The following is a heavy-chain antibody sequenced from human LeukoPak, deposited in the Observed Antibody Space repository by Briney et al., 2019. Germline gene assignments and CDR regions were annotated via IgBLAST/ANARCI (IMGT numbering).Heavy chain of an antibody. CDR1: GFTFSSYA. V-gene: IGHV3-23*01. Sequence: GGSLRLSCTDSGFTFSSYAMNWVRQAPGKGLEWVSSISGSSTRTYYTDSVKGRFTISRDNPKSTLYLQMNSLRAEDTAVYYCAKQRDYYDSSGYYRGYYFDYWGQGNLVTVSS. J-gene: IGHJ4*02. D-gene: IGHD3-22*01. CDR3: AKQRDYYDSSGYYRGYYFDY. CDR2: ISGSSTRT.